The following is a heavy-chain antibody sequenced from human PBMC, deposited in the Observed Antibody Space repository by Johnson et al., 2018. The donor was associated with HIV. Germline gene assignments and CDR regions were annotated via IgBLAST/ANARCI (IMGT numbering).Heavy chain of an antibody. J-gene: IGHJ3*02. CDR2: ISWNSGSI. CDR1: GFTFSNAW. CDR3: ARDWEEHGAFDI. Sequence: VESGGGLVKPGGSLRLSCAASGFTFSNAWMSWVRQAPGKGLEWVSGISWNSGSIGYAGSVKGRFTISRDNARNSLYLQMNSLGADDTAVYYCARDWEEHGAFDIWGQGTMVTVSS. D-gene: IGHD1-26*01. V-gene: IGHV3-48*04.